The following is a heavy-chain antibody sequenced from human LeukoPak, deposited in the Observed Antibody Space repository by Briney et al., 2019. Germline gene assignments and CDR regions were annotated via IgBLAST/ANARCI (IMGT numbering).Heavy chain of an antibody. V-gene: IGHV3-48*03. J-gene: IGHJ4*02. CDR3: ARNTYSSSWYGAGEFDY. CDR1: GITFSSYG. CDR2: ISSTGGTT. Sequence: PGGSLRLSCAASGITFSSYGMSWVRQAPGKGLEWVSSISSTGGTTYYADSVKGRFTISRDNAKNSLYLQMNSLRAEDTAVYYCARNTYSSSWYGAGEFDYWGQGTLVTVSS. D-gene: IGHD6-13*01.